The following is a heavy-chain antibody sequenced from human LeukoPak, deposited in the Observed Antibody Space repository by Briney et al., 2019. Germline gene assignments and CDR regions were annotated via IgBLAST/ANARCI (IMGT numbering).Heavy chain of an antibody. D-gene: IGHD3-22*01. Sequence: SQTLSLTCTVSGHSISSGDNYWSWIRQPAGKGLEWIGRIYTSGSTNYNPSLKSRVTISGDTSKNQFSLRLSSVTAADTAVYYCARASYSYDINGWVPFDYWGQGTLVTVSS. CDR2: IYTSGST. J-gene: IGHJ4*02. V-gene: IGHV4-61*02. CDR3: ARASYSYDINGWVPFDY. CDR1: GHSISSGDNY.